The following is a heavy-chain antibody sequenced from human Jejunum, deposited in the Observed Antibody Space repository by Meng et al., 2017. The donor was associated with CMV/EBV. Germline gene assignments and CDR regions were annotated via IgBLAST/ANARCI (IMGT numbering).Heavy chain of an antibody. CDR2: INPGGTTI. Sequence: SGFTFSSYEFNSVRQAPGKGLEWLSHINPGGTTIYYADSVKGRFTISRDDAKSSLYLQMSSLRADDTAVYYCARELPASWEPFDYWGQGTLVTVSS. CDR3: ARELPASWEPFDY. CDR1: GFTFSSYE. V-gene: IGHV3-48*03. J-gene: IGHJ4*02. D-gene: IGHD1-26*01.